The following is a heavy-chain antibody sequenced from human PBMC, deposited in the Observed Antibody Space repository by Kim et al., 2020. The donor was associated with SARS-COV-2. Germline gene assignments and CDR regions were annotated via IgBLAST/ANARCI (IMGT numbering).Heavy chain of an antibody. CDR3: ANTRKVDY. J-gene: IGHJ4*02. Sequence: GGSTYYSGSVKGRFTISRDNSKNSLYLQMNSLRAEDTAVYDCANTRKVDYWGQGTLVTVSS. V-gene: IGHV3-23*01. CDR2: GGST.